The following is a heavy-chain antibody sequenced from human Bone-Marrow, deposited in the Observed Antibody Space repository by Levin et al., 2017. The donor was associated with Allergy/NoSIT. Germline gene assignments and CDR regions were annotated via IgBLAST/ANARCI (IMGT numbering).Heavy chain of an antibody. CDR1: GFTFSTYA. V-gene: IGHV3-30*01. D-gene: IGHD2-2*02. CDR3: ARVRGYCSSTNCYNDY. CDR2: ISYDESNK. J-gene: IGHJ4*02. Sequence: PGGSLRLSCGASGFTFSTYAMHWVRQAPGKGLEWVAVISYDESNKYYADSVKGRFTISRDNSKNTLYLQMNSLRAEDTAVYYCARVRGYCSSTNCYNDYWGQGTLVTVSS.